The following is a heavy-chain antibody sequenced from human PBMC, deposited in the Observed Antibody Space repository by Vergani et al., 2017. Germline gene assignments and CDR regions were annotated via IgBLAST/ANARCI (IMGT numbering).Heavy chain of an antibody. CDR3: ARGGRYCSSTSCYLYY. J-gene: IGHJ4*02. D-gene: IGHD2-2*01. CDR1: GFTVSSNY. V-gene: IGHV3-53*02. CDR2: IYSGGST. Sequence: EVQLVETGGGLIQPGGSLRLSCAASGFTVSSNYMSWVRQAPGKGLEWVSVIYSGGSTYYADSVKGRFTISRDNSKNTLYLQMDSLRAEDTAVYYCARGGRYCSSTSCYLYYWGQETLVTVSS.